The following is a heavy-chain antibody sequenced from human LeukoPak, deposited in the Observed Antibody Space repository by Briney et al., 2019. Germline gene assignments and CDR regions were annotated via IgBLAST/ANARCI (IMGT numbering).Heavy chain of an antibody. V-gene: IGHV3-49*04. J-gene: IGHJ4*02. Sequence: PGGSLRLSCTASGFTFCDYAMSWVRQAPGKGLEWVGFMRSKAYGGTTEYAASVKGRFTISRDDSKSIAYLQMNSLKTEDTAVYYCTRAGNGYSYGYGFDYWGQGTLVTVSS. CDR1: GFTFCDYA. D-gene: IGHD5-18*01. CDR3: TRAGNGYSYGYGFDY. CDR2: MRSKAYGGTT.